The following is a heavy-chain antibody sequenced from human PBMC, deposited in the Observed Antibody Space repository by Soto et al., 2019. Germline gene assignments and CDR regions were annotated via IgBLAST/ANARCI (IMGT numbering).Heavy chain of an antibody. Sequence: GGSLRLSCSVSGFDFSRHHMHWVRQAPGEGLEWVAIISSDGINTNYADSVKGRFTISRDNSKNTVYLQMDSLRSEDTALYYCARDWTGYVSAYFPDYWGQGTVVTVSS. CDR1: GFDFSRHH. J-gene: IGHJ4*02. CDR2: ISSDGINT. V-gene: IGHV3-30-3*01. D-gene: IGHD2-2*01. CDR3: ARDWTGYVSAYFPDY.